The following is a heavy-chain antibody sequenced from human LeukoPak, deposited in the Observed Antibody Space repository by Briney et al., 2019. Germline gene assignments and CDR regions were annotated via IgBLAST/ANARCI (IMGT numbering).Heavy chain of an antibody. J-gene: IGHJ5*02. V-gene: IGHV3-21*01. CDR2: ISSGSSYI. CDR3: ARDGPKYCSNGVCYAPVDP. D-gene: IGHD2-8*01. Sequence: TPGGSMRLSCAASGFTFSSYSMNWVRQAPGKGLEWVLSISSGSSYIYYADSVKGRFTISRDNGKNSLYLQMNSLRAEDTAVYYCARDGPKYCSNGVCYAPVDPWGQGTLVTVSS. CDR1: GFTFSSYS.